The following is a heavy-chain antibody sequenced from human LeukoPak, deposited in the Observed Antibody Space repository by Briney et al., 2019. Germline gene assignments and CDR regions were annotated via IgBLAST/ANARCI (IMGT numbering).Heavy chain of an antibody. CDR1: GFTFSSYS. V-gene: IGHV3-48*04. D-gene: IGHD3-9*01. CDR3: ARDYPYGRILAGHYYMGV. CDR2: ISSSSSTI. J-gene: IGHJ6*03. Sequence: GGSLRLSCAASGFTFSSYSMNWVRQAPGKGLEWVSYISSSSSTIYYADSVKGRFTISRDNAKNSLYLQMNSLRAEDTAVYYCARDYPYGRILAGHYYMGVWGKGTTVTVSS.